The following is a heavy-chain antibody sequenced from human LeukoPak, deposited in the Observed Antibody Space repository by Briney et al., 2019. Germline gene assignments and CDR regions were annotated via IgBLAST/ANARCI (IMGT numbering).Heavy chain of an antibody. CDR3: ARKPSNYYYYMDV. V-gene: IGHV3-74*01. J-gene: IGHJ6*03. CDR1: GFTFSSYW. Sequence: QPGGSLRLSCAASGFTFSSYWMHWVRQAPGKGLVWVSRINSDGSSTSYADSVKGRFTISRDNAKNTLYLQMNSLRAEDTAVYYCARKPSNYYYYMDVWGKGTTVTVSS. CDR2: INSDGSST.